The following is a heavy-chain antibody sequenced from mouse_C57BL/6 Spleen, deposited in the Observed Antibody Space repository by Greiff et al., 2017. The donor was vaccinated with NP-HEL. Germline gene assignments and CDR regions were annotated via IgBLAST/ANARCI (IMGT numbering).Heavy chain of an antibody. CDR2: IHPSDSDP. V-gene: IGHV1-74*01. D-gene: IGHD1-1*01. CDR1: GYTFPSSW. CDR3: AITYGHHGFYAMDY. J-gene: IGHJ4*01. Sequence: QVQLQQPGAELVKPGASVKVSCKASGYTFPSSWMHWVKQRPGQGLEWIGRIHPSDSDPTYNQKFKGKATLTVDKSSSTAYMQLSSLTSEDSAVYYCAITYGHHGFYAMDYWGQGTSVTVSA.